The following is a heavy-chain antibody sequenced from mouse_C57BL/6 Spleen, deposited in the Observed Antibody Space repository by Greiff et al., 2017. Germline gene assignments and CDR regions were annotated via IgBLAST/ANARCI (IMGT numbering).Heavy chain of an antibody. J-gene: IGHJ1*03. CDR1: GYTFTSYT. CDR2: INPSSGYT. CDR3: ARDHGSSDSSYWYFDV. V-gene: IGHV1-4*01. Sequence: VQLQESGAELARPGASVKMSCKASGYTFTSYTMHWVKQRPGQGLEWIGYINPSSGYTTYNQKFKDKATLTADKSSSTAYMQLSSLTSEDSAVYYGARDHGSSDSSYWYFDVWGTGTTVTVSS. D-gene: IGHD1-1*01.